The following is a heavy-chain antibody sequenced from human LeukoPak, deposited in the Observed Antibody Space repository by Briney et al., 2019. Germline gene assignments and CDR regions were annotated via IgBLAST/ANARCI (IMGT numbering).Heavy chain of an antibody. V-gene: IGHV3-23*01. CDR3: ARERVGATGIIDY. Sequence: PGGSLRLSCAASGFTFSSNGMSWVRQAPGKGLEWVSAISGTGDRTFYANSVQGRFTISRDNSKNSLSLQMSSLRAEDTAVYYCARERVGATGIIDYWGQGTLVTVSS. J-gene: IGHJ4*02. CDR1: GFTFSSNG. D-gene: IGHD1-26*01. CDR2: ISGTGDRT.